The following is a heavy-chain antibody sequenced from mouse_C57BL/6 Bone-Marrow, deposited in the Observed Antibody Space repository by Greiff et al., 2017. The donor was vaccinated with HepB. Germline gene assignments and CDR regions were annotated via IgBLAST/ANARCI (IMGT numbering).Heavy chain of an antibody. J-gene: IGHJ4*01. Sequence: EVKLVESGGGLVKPGGSLKLSCAASGFTFSSYAMSWVRQTPEKRLEWVATISDSGSYTYYPDNVKGRFTISRDNAKNNLYLQMSHLKSEDTAMYYCARAGSRAMDYWGQGTSVTVSS. V-gene: IGHV5-4*03. CDR2: ISDSGSYT. D-gene: IGHD1-1*01. CDR3: ARAGSRAMDY. CDR1: GFTFSSYA.